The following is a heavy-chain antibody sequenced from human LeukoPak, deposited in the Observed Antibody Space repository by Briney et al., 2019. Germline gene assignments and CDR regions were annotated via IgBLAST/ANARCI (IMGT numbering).Heavy chain of an antibody. D-gene: IGHD4-23*01. J-gene: IGHJ4*02. CDR2: ISGSGGNT. Sequence: GGSLRLSCAASGFTFSSYAMSCVRQAPGKGLDWVSAISGSGGNTYYADSVKGRFTISRDNSKNTLYLQMNSLRAEDTAVYYCAKDQYGGNPQYYFDYWGQGTLVTVSS. V-gene: IGHV3-23*01. CDR3: AKDQYGGNPQYYFDY. CDR1: GFTFSSYA.